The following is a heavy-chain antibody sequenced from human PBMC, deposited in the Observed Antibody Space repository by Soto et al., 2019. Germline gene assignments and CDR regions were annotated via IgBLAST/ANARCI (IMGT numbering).Heavy chain of an antibody. Sequence: GGSLRLSCAASGFTFSSYGMHWVRQAPGKGLDWVAVISYDGSNKYYADSVKGRFTISRDNSKNTLYLQMNSLRAEDTAVYYCAKSSNYGDYSELDYWGQGTLVTVSS. CDR1: GFTFSSYG. D-gene: IGHD4-17*01. J-gene: IGHJ4*02. CDR3: AKSSNYGDYSELDY. CDR2: ISYDGSNK. V-gene: IGHV3-30*18.